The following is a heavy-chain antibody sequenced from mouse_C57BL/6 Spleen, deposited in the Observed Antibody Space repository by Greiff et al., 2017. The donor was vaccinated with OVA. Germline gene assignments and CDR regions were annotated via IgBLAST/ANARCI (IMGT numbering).Heavy chain of an antibody. CDR3: ARDDYDEGYAMDY. Sequence: QVQLKQPGAELVKPGASVKMSCKASGYTFTSYWITWVKQRPGHGLEWIGDIYPGSGSTNYNEKFKSKATLTVDTSSSTAYMQLSSLTSEDSAVYYCARDDYDEGYAMDYWGQGTSVTVSS. D-gene: IGHD2-4*01. J-gene: IGHJ4*01. CDR2: IYPGSGST. CDR1: GYTFTSYW. V-gene: IGHV1-55*01.